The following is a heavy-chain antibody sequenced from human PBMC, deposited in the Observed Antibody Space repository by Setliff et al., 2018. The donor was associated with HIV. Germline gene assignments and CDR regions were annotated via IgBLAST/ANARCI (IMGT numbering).Heavy chain of an antibody. V-gene: IGHV3-74*01. CDR3: AKGVKWLDP. Sequence: GESLKISCAASGFTFSSYWMHWVRQAPGKGLVWVSRINSDGSSTSYADSVKGRFTISRDNAKNTLYLQMNSLRAEDTAVYYCAKGVKWLDPWGQGIQVTVSS. D-gene: IGHD3-16*01. CDR1: GFTFSSYW. CDR2: INSDGSST. J-gene: IGHJ5*02.